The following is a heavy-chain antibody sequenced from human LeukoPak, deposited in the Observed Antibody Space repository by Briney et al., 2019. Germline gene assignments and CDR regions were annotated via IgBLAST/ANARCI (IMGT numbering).Heavy chain of an antibody. J-gene: IGHJ3*02. D-gene: IGHD3-3*01. CDR1: GGSISSSGYY. CDR3: ARVGDTSYYDFWSGYPSAFDI. V-gene: IGHV4-61*02. CDR2: IYTSGST. Sequence: SETLSLTCTVSGGSISSSGYYWSWIRQPAGKGLEWIGRIYTSGSTNYNPSLKSRVTISVDTSKNQFSLKLSSVTAADTAVYYCARVGDTSYYDFWSGYPSAFDIWGQGTMVTVSS.